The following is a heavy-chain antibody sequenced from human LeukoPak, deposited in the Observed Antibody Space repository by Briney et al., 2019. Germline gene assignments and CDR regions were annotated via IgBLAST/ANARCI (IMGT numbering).Heavy chain of an antibody. CDR1: GGSISSSSYY. CDR3: ARVRVYYYDSSGYYYFDY. Sequence: PSETLSLTCTVSGGSISSSSYYWGWIRQPPGKGLEWIGSIYYSGSTYYNPSLKSRVTISVDTSKNQFSLKLSSVTAADMAVYYCARVRVYYYDSSGYYYFDYWGQGTLVTVSS. V-gene: IGHV4-39*07. D-gene: IGHD3-22*01. CDR2: IYYSGST. J-gene: IGHJ4*02.